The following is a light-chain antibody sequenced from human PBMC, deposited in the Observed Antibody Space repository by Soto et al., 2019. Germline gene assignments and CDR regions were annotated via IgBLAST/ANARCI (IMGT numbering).Light chain of an antibody. V-gene: IGLV1-40*01. CDR1: SSNIGAGYD. CDR2: GNS. CDR3: QSYDSSLSGFYV. Sequence: QSVLTQPPSVSGAPGQRVTISCTGSSSNIGAGYDVHWYQQLPGTAPQLFISGNSNRPSVVPDRFSGSKSGTSASLAITGLQAEDEADYCCQSYDSSLSGFYVFGTGTKVTVL. J-gene: IGLJ1*01.